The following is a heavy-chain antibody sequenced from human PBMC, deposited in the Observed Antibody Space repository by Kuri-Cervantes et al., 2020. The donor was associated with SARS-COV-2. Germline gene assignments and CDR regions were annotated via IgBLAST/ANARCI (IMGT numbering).Heavy chain of an antibody. J-gene: IGHJ6*03. CDR3: TTGCSSTSCYRGVGYYYMGV. D-gene: IGHD2-2*02. Sequence: GGSLRLSCAASGFTFSSYAMSWVRQAPGKGLEWVSAISGSGGSTYYADSVKGRFTISRDNSKNTLYLQMNSLKTEDTAVYYCTTGCSSTSCYRGVGYYYMGVWGKGTTVTVSS. V-gene: IGHV3-23*01. CDR2: ISGSGGST. CDR1: GFTFSSYA.